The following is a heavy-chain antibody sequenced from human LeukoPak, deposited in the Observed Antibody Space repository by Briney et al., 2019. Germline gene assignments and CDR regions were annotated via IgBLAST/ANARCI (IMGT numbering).Heavy chain of an antibody. CDR2: ISAYNGNT. CDR3: ARGVGNCSSTSCYRPPYYYYYYMDV. CDR1: GYTFTSYG. V-gene: IGHV1-18*01. J-gene: IGHJ6*03. Sequence: ASVKVSCKASGYTFTSYGISWVRQAPGQGLEWMGWISAYNGNTNYARKLQGRVTMTTDTSTSTAYMELRSLRSDDTAVYYCARGVGNCSSTSCYRPPYYYYYYMDVWGKGTTVTISS. D-gene: IGHD2-2*01.